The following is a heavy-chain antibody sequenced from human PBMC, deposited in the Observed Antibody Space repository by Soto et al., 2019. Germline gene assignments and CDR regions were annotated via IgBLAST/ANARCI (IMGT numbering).Heavy chain of an antibody. V-gene: IGHV1-69*02. D-gene: IGHD3-10*01. CDR3: ATSYGSGYRAFDS. CDR2: INPILSMS. J-gene: IGHJ4*02. CDR1: GDTFNFYS. Sequence: QVQLVQSGADVKKPGSSVRVSCKASGDTFNFYSINWVRQAPGLGLQWMGRINPILSMSNYAPRFQGRVTMTADKSTSTAYVELSSLRSADTAMYYCATSYGSGYRAFDSWGQGALVTVSS.